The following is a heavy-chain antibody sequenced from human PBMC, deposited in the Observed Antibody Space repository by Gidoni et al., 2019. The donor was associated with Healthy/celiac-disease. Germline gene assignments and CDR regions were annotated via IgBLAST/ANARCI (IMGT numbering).Heavy chain of an antibody. CDR2: IYPGDSDT. CDR3: ARRGYCSGGSCYSDVYFQH. J-gene: IGHJ1*01. D-gene: IGHD2-15*01. Sequence: EVQLVQSGAEVKKHGESLKISCKGSGYSFTSYWSGWVRQMPGKGLEWMGIIYPGDSDTRYSPSFQGQVTISADKSISTAYLQWSSLKASDTAMYYCARRGYCSGGSCYSDVYFQHWGQGTLVTVSS. V-gene: IGHV5-51*01. CDR1: GYSFTSYW.